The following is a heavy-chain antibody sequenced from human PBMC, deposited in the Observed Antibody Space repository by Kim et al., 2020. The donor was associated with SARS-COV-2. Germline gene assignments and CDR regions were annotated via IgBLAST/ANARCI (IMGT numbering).Heavy chain of an antibody. D-gene: IGHD6-13*01. Sequence: GGSLRLSCAASGFTFDDYAMHWVRQAPGKGLEWVSGISWNSGSIGYADSVKGRFTISRDNAKNSLYLQMNSLRAEDTALYYCAKGSTGYSAAGMGLGYWGQGTLVTVSS. V-gene: IGHV3-9*01. CDR3: AKGSTGYSAAGMGLGY. CDR1: GFTFDDYA. CDR2: ISWNSGSI. J-gene: IGHJ4*02.